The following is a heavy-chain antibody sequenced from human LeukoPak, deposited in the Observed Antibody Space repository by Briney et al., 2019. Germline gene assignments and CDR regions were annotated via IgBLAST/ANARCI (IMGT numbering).Heavy chain of an antibody. CDR1: GLTFINYW. CDR3: ATGLPPAYEA. D-gene: IGHD3-22*01. Sequence: SGGSLRLSCAASGLTFINYWMRWVRQVPGKGLVWVSRIKGDATSTIYADSVKGRFTISRDNAKNTIYLQMNGLRSDDTAVYYCATGLPPAYEAWGQGTMLTVSP. CDR2: IKGDATST. V-gene: IGHV3-74*01. J-gene: IGHJ3*01.